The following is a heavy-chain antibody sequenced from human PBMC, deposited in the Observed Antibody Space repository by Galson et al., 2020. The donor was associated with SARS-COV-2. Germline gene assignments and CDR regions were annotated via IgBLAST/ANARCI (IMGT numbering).Heavy chain of an antibody. J-gene: IGHJ6*02. D-gene: IGHD3-3*01. Sequence: TGGSLRLSCAASGFTFSSYSMNWVRQAPGKGLEWVSSISSSSSYIYYADSVKGRFTISRDNAKNSLYLQMNSLRAEDTAVYYCSRDQGITMFGVAPPYYGMDVWGQGTTVTVSS. V-gene: IGHV3-21*01. CDR1: GFTFSSYS. CDR2: ISSSSSYI. CDR3: SRDQGITMFGVAPPYYGMDV.